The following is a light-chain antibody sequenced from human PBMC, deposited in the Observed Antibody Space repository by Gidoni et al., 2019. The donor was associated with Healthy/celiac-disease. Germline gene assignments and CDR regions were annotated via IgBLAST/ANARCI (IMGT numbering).Light chain of an antibody. CDR3: QQYGSSLVT. Sequence: EIVLTQSPGTLSLSPGERATLSCRASQSVSSSYLAWYQQKPGQAPRLLSYGASSRATGIPDRSTGSGSGTDFTLTISRLEPEDFAVYYCQQYGSSLVTFGQGTKLEIK. CDR2: GAS. CDR1: QSVSSSY. V-gene: IGKV3-20*01. J-gene: IGKJ2*01.